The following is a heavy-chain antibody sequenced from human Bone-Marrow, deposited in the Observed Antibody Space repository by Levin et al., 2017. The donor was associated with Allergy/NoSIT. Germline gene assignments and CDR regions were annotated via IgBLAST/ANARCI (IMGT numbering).Heavy chain of an antibody. D-gene: IGHD6-13*01. V-gene: IGHV1-8*01. CDR2: MNPNSGNT. CDR3: ARVGIAAAGPLSDNYYYYGMDV. CDR1: GYTFTSYD. Sequence: VASVKVSCKASGYTFTSYDINWVRQATGQGLEWMGWMNPNSGNTGYAQKFQGRVTMTRNTSISTAYMELSSLRSEDTAVYYCARVGIAAAGPLSDNYYYYGMDVWGQGTTVTVSS. J-gene: IGHJ6*02.